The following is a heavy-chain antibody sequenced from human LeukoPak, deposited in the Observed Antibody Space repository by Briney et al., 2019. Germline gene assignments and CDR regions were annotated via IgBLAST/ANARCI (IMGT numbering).Heavy chain of an antibody. CDR1: GFTFTHYG. V-gene: IGHV3-30*03. CDR2: ISYNGNEK. CDR3: ARDPLDISRWANAFDI. Sequence: GGSLRLSCEVSGFTFTHYGMHWVRQAPGKALEWVSFISYNGNEKYGDSVKGRFTISGDNSKNTLYLQMNGLRVDDTAMYYCARDPLDISRWANAFDIWGQGTMVTVSS. J-gene: IGHJ3*02. D-gene: IGHD3-9*01.